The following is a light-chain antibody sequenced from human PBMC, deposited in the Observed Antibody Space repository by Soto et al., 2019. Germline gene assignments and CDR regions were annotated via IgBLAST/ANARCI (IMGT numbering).Light chain of an antibody. CDR1: QSVSSY. Sequence: ATVSRSQGERGTLSCKASQSVSSYLAWYQQKPGQAPRLLIYGASTRATGIPARFSGSGSGTEFTLTISSLQSEDFALYYCQQYNNWPPLTFGGGTKVDIK. V-gene: IGKV3-15*01. J-gene: IGKJ4*01. CDR3: QQYNNWPPLT. CDR2: GAS.